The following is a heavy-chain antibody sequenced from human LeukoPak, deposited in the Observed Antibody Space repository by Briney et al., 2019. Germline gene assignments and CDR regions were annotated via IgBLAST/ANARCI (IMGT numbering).Heavy chain of an antibody. J-gene: IGHJ4*02. D-gene: IGHD6-13*01. CDR1: GGSISSSSHY. V-gene: IGHV4-39*01. CDR2: IYYSGST. Sequence: PSETLSLTCTVSGGSISSSSHYWGWIRPPPGKGLKWIGSIYYSGSTSYNPSLKSRVTISVDTSKNEFSLSLSSVAAADTAVYYCARNASIAAAGNGGRYFDYWGQGTLVTVSS. CDR3: ARNASIAAAGNGGRYFDY.